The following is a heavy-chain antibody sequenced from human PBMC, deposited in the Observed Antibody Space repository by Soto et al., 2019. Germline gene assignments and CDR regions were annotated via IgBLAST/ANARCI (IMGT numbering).Heavy chain of an antibody. J-gene: IGHJ6*02. CDR1: GGTFSSYA. CDR3: ATHWTGVPRYYYGMDV. D-gene: IGHD2-8*02. V-gene: IGHV1-69*12. CDR2: IIPIFGTA. Sequence: QVQLVQSGAEVKKPGSSVKVSCKASGGTFSSYAISWVRQAPGQGLEWMGGIIPIFGTANYAQKFQGRVTITADESTSTAYMELSSRRSEDTAVYYCATHWTGVPRYYYGMDVWGQGTTVTVSS.